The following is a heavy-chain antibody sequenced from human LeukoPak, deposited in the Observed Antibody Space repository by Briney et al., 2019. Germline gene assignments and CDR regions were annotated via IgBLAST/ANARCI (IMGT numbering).Heavy chain of an antibody. CDR2: IYYSGST. D-gene: IGHD5-24*01. Sequence: SETLSLTCTVSGGSISSGGYYWSWIRQHPGKGLEWIGYIYYSGSTYYNPSLKSRVTISVDTSKNQFSLKLSSVTAADTAVYYCAREGEVREMTTWGQGTLVTVSS. J-gene: IGHJ4*02. CDR3: AREGEVREMTT. CDR1: GGSISSGGYY. V-gene: IGHV4-31*03.